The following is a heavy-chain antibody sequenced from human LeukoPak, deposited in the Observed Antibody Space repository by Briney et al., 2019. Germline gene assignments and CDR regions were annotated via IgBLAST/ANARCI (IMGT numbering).Heavy chain of an antibody. CDR1: GGSISSSSYY. Sequence: SETLSLTCTGSGGSISSSSYYWAWIRQPPGKRLEWIGSIYYSGSTHYNPSLKSRVTISVDTSKNEFSLKLTSVTAADTAVYYCARNNTLLMYPRGGEDKGFDYWGQGTLVTVSS. V-gene: IGHV4-39*01. D-gene: IGHD2-8*01. J-gene: IGHJ4*02. CDR3: ARNNTLLMYPRGGEDKGFDY. CDR2: IYYSGST.